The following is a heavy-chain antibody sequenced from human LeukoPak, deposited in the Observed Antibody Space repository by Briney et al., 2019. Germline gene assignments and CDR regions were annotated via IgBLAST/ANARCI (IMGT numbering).Heavy chain of an antibody. Sequence: PSETLSLTCTVSGYSISSGYYWGWIRQPPGKGLEWIGGFYHSGSTYYNPSLNSRVTISVDTSENQFSLNLTSVTAADTAVYYCARGGSWSFGVWGKGTTVTVSS. CDR3: ARGGSWSFGV. CDR2: FYHSGST. D-gene: IGHD1-26*01. V-gene: IGHV4-38-2*02. J-gene: IGHJ6*04. CDR1: GYSISSGYY.